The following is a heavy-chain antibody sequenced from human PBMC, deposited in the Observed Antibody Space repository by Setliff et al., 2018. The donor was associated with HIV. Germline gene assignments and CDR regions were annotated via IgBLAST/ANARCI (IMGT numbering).Heavy chain of an antibody. V-gene: IGHV4-59*11. CDR1: GVSISDHY. Sequence: SETLSLTCFVSGVSISDHYWGWIRQPPGKGLEWIGYIYSSGTTQYNPSVESRVTMSLDTSRNQFSLNLSSVTAADTAVYYCASHFGYCSSTSCEGYWGQGALVTVSS. D-gene: IGHD2-2*01. CDR2: IYSSGTT. CDR3: ASHFGYCSSTSCEGY. J-gene: IGHJ4*02.